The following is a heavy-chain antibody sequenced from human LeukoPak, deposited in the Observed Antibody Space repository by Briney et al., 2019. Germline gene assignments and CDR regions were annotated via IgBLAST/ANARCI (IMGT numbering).Heavy chain of an antibody. D-gene: IGHD6-19*01. CDR1: GDSISSYY. V-gene: IGHV4-59*01. CDR3: ARWSLHSSGWYFDY. CDR2: ISYSGST. J-gene: IGHJ4*02. Sequence: NPSGTLSLTCIVSGDSISSYYWSWIRQPPGKGLEWIGYISYSGSTNYNPSLKSRVTISVDTSKNQFSLNLTSVTAADTAMYYCARWSLHSSGWYFDYWGQGTLVTVSS.